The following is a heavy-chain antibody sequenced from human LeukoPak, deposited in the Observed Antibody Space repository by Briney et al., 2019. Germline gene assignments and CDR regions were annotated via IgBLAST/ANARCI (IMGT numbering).Heavy chain of an antibody. CDR3: AREIITAGYYYYYMDV. J-gene: IGHJ6*03. Sequence: SETLSLTCTVSGGSVSSGNYYWSCIRQPPGKGLEWIGYIFYSGSTKYNPSLKSRVTISVDTSKNQFSLKVSSVTAADTAVYYCAREIITAGYYYYYMDVWGKGTTVTVSS. V-gene: IGHV4-61*01. CDR1: GGSVSSGNYY. D-gene: IGHD6-25*01. CDR2: IFYSGST.